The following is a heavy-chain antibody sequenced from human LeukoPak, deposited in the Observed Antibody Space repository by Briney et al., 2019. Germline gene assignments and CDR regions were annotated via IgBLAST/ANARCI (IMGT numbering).Heavy chain of an antibody. D-gene: IGHD3-10*01. Sequence: GGSLRLSCAASGFTFSNYWMTWVRQAPGKGLEWVANMNQDGSAKYYVDSVKGRFAISRDNAKNSLYLQMNNLRAEDTAVYYCARHCRLWFGELGYYMDVWGKGTTVTISS. V-gene: IGHV3-7*01. J-gene: IGHJ6*03. CDR2: MNQDGSAK. CDR3: ARHCRLWFGELGYYMDV. CDR1: GFTFSNYW.